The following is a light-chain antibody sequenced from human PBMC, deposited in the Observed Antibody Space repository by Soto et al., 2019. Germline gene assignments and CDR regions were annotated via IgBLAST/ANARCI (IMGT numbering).Light chain of an antibody. Sequence: QSVLTQPPSASGTPGQRGTIFCSGSSSNIGTNTVNWYQHLPGTAPKLFIYNNNKRHSGVPDRFSGSKSATSASLAISGLQSEDEADYYCAAWDDSLNGVLFGGGTKVTVL. J-gene: IGLJ2*01. CDR3: AAWDDSLNGVL. CDR2: NNN. CDR1: SSNIGTNT. V-gene: IGLV1-44*01.